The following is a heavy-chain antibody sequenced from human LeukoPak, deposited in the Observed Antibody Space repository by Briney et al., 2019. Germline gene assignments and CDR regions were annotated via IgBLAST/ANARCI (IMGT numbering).Heavy chain of an antibody. D-gene: IGHD2-21*02. CDR1: GFTFSTYW. V-gene: IGHV3-7*01. CDR2: INQDASEI. CDR3: ATDRDNSDWQKRFDS. Sequence: GRSLRLSCAASGFTFSTYWMNWYRQAPGKGLEWVGNINQDASEINYVDSVRGRFTISRDNAKNSLHLQMNSQRAEDTAVYYCATDRDNSDWQKRFDSWGQGTLVTVSS. J-gene: IGHJ4*02.